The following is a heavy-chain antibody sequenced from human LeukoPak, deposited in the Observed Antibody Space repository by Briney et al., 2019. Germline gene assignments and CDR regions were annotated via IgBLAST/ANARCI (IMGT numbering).Heavy chain of an antibody. D-gene: IGHD3-3*01. Sequence: ASVKVSCKASGGTFSSYAISWVRQAPGQGLEWMGGIIPIFGTANYAQKFQGRVTITADKSTSTAYMELSSLRSEDTAVYYCARAATYYDFWGDYYYMDVWGKGTTVTVSS. V-gene: IGHV1-69*06. CDR2: IIPIFGTA. CDR1: GGTFSSYA. CDR3: ARAATYYDFWGDYYYMDV. J-gene: IGHJ6*03.